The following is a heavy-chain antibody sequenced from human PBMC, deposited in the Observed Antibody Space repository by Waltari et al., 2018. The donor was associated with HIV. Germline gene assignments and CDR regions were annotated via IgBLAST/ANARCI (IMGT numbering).Heavy chain of an antibody. Sequence: QVQLVQSGTEVKKPGASVKVSCKASGYPFTQSGISWVGQAPGQGLEWMGWTSTYNLNTNYAQKFQGRITLTRDTSTSTVYMELMSLTSDDTAVYYCAREGFCRGGSCYSGAVDIWGQGTLVTVSS. V-gene: IGHV1-18*04. J-gene: IGHJ3*02. CDR3: AREGFCRGGSCYSGAVDI. CDR1: GYPFTQSG. CDR2: TSTYNLNT. D-gene: IGHD2-15*01.